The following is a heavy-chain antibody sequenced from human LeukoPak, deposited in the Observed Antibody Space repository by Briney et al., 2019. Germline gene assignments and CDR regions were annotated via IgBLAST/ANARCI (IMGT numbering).Heavy chain of an antibody. CDR3: ARVGLSGNSGEYFDY. CDR2: IKSDGSST. V-gene: IGHV3-74*01. CDR1: GFTFSSYW. Sequence: PGGSLRLSCAASGFTFSSYWMHWVRQAPGKGLVWVSRIKSDGSSTTYADSVKGRFTISRDNAKNTLYLQMNSLRAEDTAVYYCARVGLSGNSGEYFDYWGQGTLVTVSS. D-gene: IGHD4-23*01. J-gene: IGHJ4*02.